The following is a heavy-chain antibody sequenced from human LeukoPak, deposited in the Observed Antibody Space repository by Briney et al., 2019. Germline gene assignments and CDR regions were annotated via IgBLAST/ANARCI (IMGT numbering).Heavy chain of an antibody. D-gene: IGHD6-13*01. CDR3: TRDPPAVAINTYA. J-gene: IGHJ5*02. CDR1: GVSVSSNF. V-gene: IGHV3-66*01. Sequence: PGGSLRLSCAASGVSVSSNFMIWVRQAPGKGLEWVSLIYSGGETSYADSVKGRFSISRDNSKNTLYLQMNGLRVEDTAVYYCTRDPPAVAINTYAWGQGTLVTVSS. CDR2: IYSGGET.